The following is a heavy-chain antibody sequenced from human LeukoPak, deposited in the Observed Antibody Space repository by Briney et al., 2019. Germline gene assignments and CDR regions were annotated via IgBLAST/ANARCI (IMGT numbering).Heavy chain of an antibody. J-gene: IGHJ3*02. CDR2: IYYSGST. V-gene: IGHV4-39*01. D-gene: IGHD3-22*01. CDR3: ADDSSGYYALDI. CDR1: GGSISSSSYD. Sequence: SETLSLTCTVSGGSISSSSYDWGWIRQPPGKGLEWIGSIYYSGSTYYNPSLKSRVTMSVDTSKNQFSLKLSSVTAADTAVYYCADDSSGYYALDIWGQGTMVTVSS.